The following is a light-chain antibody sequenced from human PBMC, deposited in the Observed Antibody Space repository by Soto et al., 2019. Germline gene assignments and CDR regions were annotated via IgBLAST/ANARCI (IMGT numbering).Light chain of an antibody. J-gene: IGKJ1*01. V-gene: IGKV4-1*01. Sequence: DIVMTQSPDSLAVSLGERPPINCKSTQSVLHSPNNKNSLAWYQQKSGQPPKLLIYWASTRESGVPDRFSGSGSGTDFTLTISSLQAEDVAVYYCQQYYSSPQTFGQGTKVEIK. CDR1: QSVLHSPNNKNS. CDR2: WAS. CDR3: QQYYSSPQT.